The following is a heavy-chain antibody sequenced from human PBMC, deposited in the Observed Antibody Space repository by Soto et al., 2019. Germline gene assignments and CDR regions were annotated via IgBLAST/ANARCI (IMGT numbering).Heavy chain of an antibody. CDR2: IYYSGST. D-gene: IGHD3-22*01. Sequence: PSETLSLTCTVSGGSISSYYWSWIRQPPGKGLEWIGYIYYSGSTNYNPSLKSRVTISVDTSKNQFSLKLSSVTAADTAVYYCARHRRYYYDSSGYYIFDYWGKGTLVTVSS. CDR3: ARHRRYYYDSSGYYIFDY. J-gene: IGHJ4*02. V-gene: IGHV4-59*08. CDR1: GGSISSYY.